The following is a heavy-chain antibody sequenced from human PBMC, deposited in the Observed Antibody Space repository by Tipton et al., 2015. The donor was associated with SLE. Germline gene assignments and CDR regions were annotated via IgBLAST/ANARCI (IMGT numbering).Heavy chain of an antibody. D-gene: IGHD2-15*01. Sequence: TLSLTCTVSGGSISSSSYYWGWIRQPPGKGLEWIGSIYYSGSTYYNPSLKSRVTISVDTSKNQFSLKLSSVTAADTAVYYCARDQSGGSCYGFCYYYYGMDVWGQGTTVTVSS. J-gene: IGHJ6*02. CDR2: IYYSGST. V-gene: IGHV4-39*07. CDR3: ARDQSGGSCYGFCYYYYGMDV. CDR1: GGSISSSSYY.